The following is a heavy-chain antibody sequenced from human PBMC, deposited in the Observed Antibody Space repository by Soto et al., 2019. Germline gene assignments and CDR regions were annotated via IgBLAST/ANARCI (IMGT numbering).Heavy chain of an antibody. CDR3: ARPSLLLWFAFDY. Sequence: QLQLQESGSGLVKPSQTLSLTCAVSGGSISSGGYSWSWIRQPPGKGLEWIGYIYHSGSTYYNPSLKTPLTLSVNRSKNQSPLKPSSVAAAGTAVYYCARPSLLLWFAFDYWVQGTLVPVSS. V-gene: IGHV4-30-2*01. CDR2: IYHSGST. D-gene: IGHD3-10*01. J-gene: IGHJ4*02. CDR1: GGSISSGGYS.